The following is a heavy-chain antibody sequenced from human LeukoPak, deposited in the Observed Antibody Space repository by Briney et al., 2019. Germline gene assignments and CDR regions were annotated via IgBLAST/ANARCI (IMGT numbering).Heavy chain of an antibody. CDR2: IYTSGST. D-gene: IGHD2-2*01. Sequence: SETLSLTCTVSGGSISSYYWSWIRQPAGKGLEWIGRIYTSGSTNYNPSLKGRVTMSVATSKNQFSLKLSSVTAADTAVYYCARDRGYCSSTSCRWFDPWGQGTLVTVSS. CDR3: ARDRGYCSSTSCRWFDP. J-gene: IGHJ5*02. V-gene: IGHV4-4*07. CDR1: GGSISSYY.